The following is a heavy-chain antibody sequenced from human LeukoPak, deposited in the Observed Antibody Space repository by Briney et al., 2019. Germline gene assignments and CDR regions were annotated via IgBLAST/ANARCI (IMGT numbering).Heavy chain of an antibody. J-gene: IGHJ4*02. CDR3: AKDRQQLLFDY. D-gene: IGHD6-13*01. Sequence: GGSLRLSCAASGSTFSSSAMSWVRQAPGKGLEWVSAISGSGGSTYYADSVKGRFTISRDNSKNTLYLQMNSLRAEDTAVYYCAKDRQQLLFDYWGQGTLVTVSS. CDR2: ISGSGGST. CDR1: GSTFSSSA. V-gene: IGHV3-23*01.